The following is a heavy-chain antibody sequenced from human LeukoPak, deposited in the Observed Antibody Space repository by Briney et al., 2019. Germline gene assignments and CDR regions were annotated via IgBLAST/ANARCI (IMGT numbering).Heavy chain of an antibody. Sequence: GESLQIFCKGSGYSFTSYWFGWWRQLPRKSLLWMGIIYHGDSDTRYSPSFQGQVTISADKSISTAYLQWSSLKASDTAMYYCARRPVYYYDSSGYPAYYFDYWGQGTLVTVSS. CDR2: IYHGDSDT. D-gene: IGHD3-22*01. CDR1: GYSFTSYW. V-gene: IGHV5-51*01. CDR3: ARRPVYYYDSSGYPAYYFDY. J-gene: IGHJ4*02.